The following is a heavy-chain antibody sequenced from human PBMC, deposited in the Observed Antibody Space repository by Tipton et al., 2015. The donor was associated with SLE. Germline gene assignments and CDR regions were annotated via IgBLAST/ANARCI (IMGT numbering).Heavy chain of an antibody. CDR2: IYHSGST. CDR1: GGSITSNNW. J-gene: IGHJ6*02. D-gene: IGHD2-8*01. Sequence: GLVKPSGTLSLTCTVSGGSITSNNWWSWVRQPPGKGLELIGEIYHSGSTNYNPSLKSRVTISIDPAKNQFSLKLTSVTAADSAVYYCARGMLTWRGAVLGVDVWGQGTTVNVSS. V-gene: IGHV4-4*02. CDR3: ARGMLTWRGAVLGVDV.